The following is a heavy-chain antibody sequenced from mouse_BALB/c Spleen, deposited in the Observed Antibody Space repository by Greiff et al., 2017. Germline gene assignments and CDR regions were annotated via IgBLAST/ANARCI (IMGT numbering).Heavy chain of an antibody. D-gene: IGHD2-1*01. J-gene: IGHJ4*01. CDR1: GFTFSSFG. CDR3: ARPPYGNSYAMDD. V-gene: IGHV5-17*02. Sequence: EVKLVESGGGLVQPGGSRKLSCAASGFTFSSFGMHWVRQAPEKGLEWVAYISSGSSTIYYADTVKGRFTISRDNPKNTLFLQMTSLRSEDTAMYYCARPPYGNSYAMDDWGQGTSVTVSS. CDR2: ISSGSSTI.